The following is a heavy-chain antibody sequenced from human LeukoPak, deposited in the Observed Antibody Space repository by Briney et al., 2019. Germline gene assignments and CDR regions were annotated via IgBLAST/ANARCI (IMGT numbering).Heavy chain of an antibody. CDR3: ASGGDGYNYEVDY. Sequence: PSETLSLTCAVYGGSFSGYYWSWIRQPPGKGLEWIGEINHSGSTNYNPSLKSRVTISVDTSKNQFSLKLSSVTAADTAVYYCASGGDGYNYEVDYWGQGTLVTVSS. CDR2: INHSGST. J-gene: IGHJ4*02. V-gene: IGHV4-34*01. CDR1: GGSFSGYY. D-gene: IGHD5-24*01.